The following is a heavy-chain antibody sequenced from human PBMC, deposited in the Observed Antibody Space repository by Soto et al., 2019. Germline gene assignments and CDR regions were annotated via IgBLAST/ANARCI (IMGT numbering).Heavy chain of an antibody. CDR1: GGSISSGGYY. CDR3: ARGALGIGAFDI. V-gene: IGHV4-31*03. Sequence: QVQLQESGPGLVKPSQTLSLTCTVSGGSISSGGYYWSWIRQHPGKGLEWIGYIYYSGSTYYNPSLQSRVNHTVNTSKTQFPPKVSSVAAGDTGVYYWARGALGIGAFDIWGQGTMVTVSS. CDR2: IYYSGST. J-gene: IGHJ3*02. D-gene: IGHD2-21*01.